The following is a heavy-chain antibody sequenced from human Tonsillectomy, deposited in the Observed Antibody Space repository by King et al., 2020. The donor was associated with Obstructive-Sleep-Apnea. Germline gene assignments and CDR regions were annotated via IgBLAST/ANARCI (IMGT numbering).Heavy chain of an antibody. Sequence: VQLVESGGGVVQPGRSLRLSCEASGLTFSSYGMHWVRQDPGRGLEWVALISNDGSFKRYADSVRGRITISRDNSKKTLYLQMNSRRAEERAVDYCAKGGSGTTTIDGLWGQGTLVTVSS. CDR2: ISNDGSFK. J-gene: IGHJ4*02. CDR1: GLTFSSYG. V-gene: IGHV3-30*18. D-gene: IGHD1-1*01. CDR3: AKGGSGTTTIDGL.